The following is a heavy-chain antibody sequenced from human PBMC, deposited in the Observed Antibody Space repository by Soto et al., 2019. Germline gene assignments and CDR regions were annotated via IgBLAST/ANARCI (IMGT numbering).Heavy chain of an antibody. CDR3: ARHSVVYPDY. J-gene: IGHJ4*02. Sequence: QLQLQESGPGLVKPSETLSLTCTVSGGSISSSSYYWGWIRQPPGKGLEWIGSIYYSGSTYYNLSLKSRVNISVDTYKNQSSLKLSSVTAADTAVYYCARHSVVYPDYWGQGTLVTVSS. D-gene: IGHD2-15*01. CDR1: GGSISSSSYY. CDR2: IYYSGST. V-gene: IGHV4-39*01.